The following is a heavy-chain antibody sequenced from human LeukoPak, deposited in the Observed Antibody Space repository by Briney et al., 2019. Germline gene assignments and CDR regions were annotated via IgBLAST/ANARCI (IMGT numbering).Heavy chain of an antibody. CDR2: MNPNSGNT. V-gene: IGHV1-8*01. J-gene: IGHJ3*02. CDR3: AGSLGSSSRDAFDI. Sequence: AASVKVSCKASGYTFTSFDIIWVPQATGQGLEWMGWMNPNSGNTGYAQKFQGRVTMTRNTSRSTAYKELSSLRSEDTAVYYGAGSLGSSSRDAFDIWGQGTMVTVSS. CDR1: GYTFTSFD. D-gene: IGHD6-13*01.